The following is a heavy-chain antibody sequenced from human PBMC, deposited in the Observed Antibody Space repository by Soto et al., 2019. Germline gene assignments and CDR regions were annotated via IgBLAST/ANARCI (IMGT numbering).Heavy chain of an antibody. CDR1: GFTFSSYG. CDR3: AKVDVDTAMVGAFDY. J-gene: IGHJ4*02. D-gene: IGHD5-18*01. CDR2: ISYDGSNK. V-gene: IGHV3-30*18. Sequence: GGSLRLSCAASGFTFSSYGMHWVRQAPGKGLEWVAVISYDGSNKYYADSVKGRFTISRDNSKNTLYLQMNSLRAEDTAVYYCAKVDVDTAMVGAFDYWGQGTLVTSPQ.